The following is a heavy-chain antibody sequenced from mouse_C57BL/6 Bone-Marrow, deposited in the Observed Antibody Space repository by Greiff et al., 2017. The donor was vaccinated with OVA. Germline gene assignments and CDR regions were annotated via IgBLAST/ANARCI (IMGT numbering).Heavy chain of an antibody. J-gene: IGHJ2*01. CDR1: GYTFTSYW. Sequence: QVQLQQSGAELVKPGASVKMSCKASGYTFTSYWITWVKQRPGHGLEWIGDIYPGSGSTNYNEKFKSKATLTVDTSSSTAYMQLSSLTSEDSAVYYCARKMRLLPYFDYWGQGTTLTVSS. CDR3: ARKMRLLPYFDY. V-gene: IGHV1-55*01. D-gene: IGHD2-3*01. CDR2: IYPGSGST.